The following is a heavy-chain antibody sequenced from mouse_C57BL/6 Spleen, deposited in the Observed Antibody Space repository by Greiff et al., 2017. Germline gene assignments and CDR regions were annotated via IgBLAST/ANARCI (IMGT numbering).Heavy chain of an antibody. J-gene: IGHJ2*01. CDR2: INPSNGGT. CDR1: GYTFTSYW. D-gene: IGHD3-2*02. Sequence: QVQLQQSGTELVKPGASVKLSCKASGYTFTSYWMHWVKQRPGQGLEWIGNINPSNGGTNYNEKFKGKATLTVDKSSSTAYMQLSSLTSEDSAVDYSASEDQLRPWDYWGQGTTLTVSS. CDR3: ASEDQLRPWDY. V-gene: IGHV1-53*01.